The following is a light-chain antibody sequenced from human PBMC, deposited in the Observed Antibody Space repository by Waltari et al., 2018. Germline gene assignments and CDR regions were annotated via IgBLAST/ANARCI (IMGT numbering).Light chain of an antibody. CDR1: SSNIGAGYD. CDR2: GNN. CDR3: QSHDPGLSGSKV. J-gene: IGLJ3*02. V-gene: IGLV1-40*01. Sequence: QSVLTQPPSVSGAPGQRVTISCTGSSSNIGAGYDVHWYKQLPGKAPKLLIYGNNNRPSGGPDRVSGSKSGTSASLAITGLQPDDEADYYCQSHDPGLSGSKVFGGGTKLTVL.